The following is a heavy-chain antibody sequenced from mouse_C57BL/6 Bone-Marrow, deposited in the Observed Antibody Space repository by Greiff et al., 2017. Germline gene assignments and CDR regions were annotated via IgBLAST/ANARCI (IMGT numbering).Heavy chain of an antibody. Sequence: VQLQQPGAELVRPGTSVKLSCKASGYTFTSYWMHWVKQRPGQGLEWIGVIDPSDSYTNYNQKFKGKATLTVDTSSSTAYMQRSSLTSEDSAVYYCARLDYFDYWGQGTTLTVSS. CDR3: ARLDYFDY. CDR1: GYTFTSYW. J-gene: IGHJ2*01. CDR2: IDPSDSYT. V-gene: IGHV1-59*01.